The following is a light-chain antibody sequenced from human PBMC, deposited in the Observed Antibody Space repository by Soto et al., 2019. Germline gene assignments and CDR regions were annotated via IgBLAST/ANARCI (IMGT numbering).Light chain of an antibody. CDR2: DAS. Sequence: DIVLTQSPAILSLSPGESDTLSCRASQNVEGYLAWYQQKPGQAPRLLIYDASNRATGIPARFSGSGSGTDFTLTITSLEPEDFAVYYCQQRKSWPPLTFGQGTRLEIK. CDR1: QNVEGY. J-gene: IGKJ5*01. CDR3: QQRKSWPPLT. V-gene: IGKV3-11*01.